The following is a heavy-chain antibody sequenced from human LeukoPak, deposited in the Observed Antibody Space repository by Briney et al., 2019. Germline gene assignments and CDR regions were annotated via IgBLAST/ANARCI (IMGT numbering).Heavy chain of an antibody. D-gene: IGHD1-26*01. CDR2: MNPNSGNT. CDR1: GYTFTSYD. V-gene: IGHV1-8*03. J-gene: IGHJ6*03. CDR3: ARGRSGSYYGDFYYYYYMDV. Sequence: ASVKVSCKASGYTFTSYDINWVRQATGQGLEWMGWMNPNSGNTGYAQKFQGRVTITRNTSISTAYMELSSLRSEDTAVYYCARGRSGSYYGDFYYYYYMDVWGKGTTVTVSS.